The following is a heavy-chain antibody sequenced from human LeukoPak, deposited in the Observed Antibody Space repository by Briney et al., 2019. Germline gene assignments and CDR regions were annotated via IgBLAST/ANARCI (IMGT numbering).Heavy chain of an antibody. D-gene: IGHD3-22*01. CDR2: INHSGST. V-gene: IGHV4-34*01. CDR3: ARGYLVGYYDSSGYYYYFDY. J-gene: IGHJ4*02. Sequence: SETLSLTCAVYGGSFSGYYWSWIRQPPGKGLEWIGEINHSGSTNYNPSLKSRVTISVDTSKNQFSLKLSSVTAADTAVYYCARGYLVGYYDSSGYYYYFDYWGQGTVVTVSS. CDR1: GGSFSGYY.